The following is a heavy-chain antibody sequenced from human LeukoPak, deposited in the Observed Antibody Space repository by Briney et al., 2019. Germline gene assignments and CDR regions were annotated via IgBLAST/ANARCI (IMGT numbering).Heavy chain of an antibody. CDR3: ARFAAGGSYYYYMDV. CDR1: GFTFSSYT. Sequence: GGSLRLSCAASGFTFSSYTMNWVRQPPGKGLEWVSNIGTSSTTIYYADSVKGRFTISRDNAKNSLYLQMNSQRADDTAVYYCARFAAGGSYYYYMDVWGKGTTVTVSS. D-gene: IGHD4-23*01. CDR2: IGTSSTTI. V-gene: IGHV3-48*01. J-gene: IGHJ6*03.